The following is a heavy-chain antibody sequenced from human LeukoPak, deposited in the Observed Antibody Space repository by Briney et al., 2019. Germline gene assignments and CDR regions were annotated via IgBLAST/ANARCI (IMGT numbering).Heavy chain of an antibody. D-gene: IGHD3-22*01. CDR3: ARTRHYDSSGRIDY. CDR2: INHSGST. J-gene: IGHJ4*02. CDR1: GGSFSGYY. Sequence: PSETLSLTFAVFGGSFSGYYWSWIRQPPGKGLEWIGEINHSGSTNYNPSLKSRVTISVDTSKNQFSLKLSSVTAADTAVYYCARTRHYDSSGRIDYWGQGTLVTVSS. V-gene: IGHV4-34*01.